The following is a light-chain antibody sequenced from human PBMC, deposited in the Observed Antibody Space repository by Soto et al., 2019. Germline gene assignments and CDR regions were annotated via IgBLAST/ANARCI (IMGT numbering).Light chain of an antibody. CDR3: QQYNVWPLT. V-gene: IGKV3-15*01. J-gene: IGKJ4*01. CDR2: VAS. CDR1: QSVSSN. Sequence: EIVMTQSPATLSVSPGERATLSCRASQSVSSNLAWYQQKPGQTPKLVIYVASTRATGIPARFSGSGSGTEFTLTISSLQSEDFAVYHCQQYNVWPLTFGGGTKVEFK.